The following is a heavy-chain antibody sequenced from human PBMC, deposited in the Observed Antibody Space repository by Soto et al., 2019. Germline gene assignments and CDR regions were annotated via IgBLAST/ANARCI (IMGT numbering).Heavy chain of an antibody. CDR1: GGSFSGYY. Sequence: SETLSLTCAVYGGSFSGYYWSWIRQPPGKGLEWIGEINHSGSTNYNPSLKSRVTISVDTSKNQFSLKLSSVTAADTAVYYCARAWGAVAATGVDYWGQGTLVTVS. CDR2: INHSGST. CDR3: ARAWGAVAATGVDY. D-gene: IGHD6-19*01. J-gene: IGHJ4*02. V-gene: IGHV4-34*01.